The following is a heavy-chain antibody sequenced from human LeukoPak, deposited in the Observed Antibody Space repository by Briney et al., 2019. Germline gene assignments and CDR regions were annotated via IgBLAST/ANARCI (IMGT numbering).Heavy chain of an antibody. CDR1: GYSISSGYY. V-gene: IGHV4-38-2*02. J-gene: IGHJ4*02. CDR3: ARDILATSIAAPYY. Sequence: SETLSLTCTVSGYSISSGYYRGWIRQPPGKGLEWIGSIYHSGSTYYNPSLKSRVTISVDTSKSQFSLRLSSVNAADTAVYYCARDILATSIAAPYYWGQGTLVTVSS. D-gene: IGHD6-13*01. CDR2: IYHSGST.